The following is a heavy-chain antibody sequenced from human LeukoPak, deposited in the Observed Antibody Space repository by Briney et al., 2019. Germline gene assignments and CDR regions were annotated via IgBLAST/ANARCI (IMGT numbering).Heavy chain of an antibody. CDR3: ARDRAGNYYDSSGYPDP. CDR2: ISGSGGST. Sequence: GGSLRLSCAASGFTFSSYAMSWVRQAPGKGLEWASAISGSGGSTSYADSVKGRFTISRDNAKNTLYLQMNSLRAEDTAVYYCARDRAGNYYDSSGYPDPWGQGTLVTVS. J-gene: IGHJ5*02. D-gene: IGHD3-22*01. V-gene: IGHV3-23*01. CDR1: GFTFSSYA.